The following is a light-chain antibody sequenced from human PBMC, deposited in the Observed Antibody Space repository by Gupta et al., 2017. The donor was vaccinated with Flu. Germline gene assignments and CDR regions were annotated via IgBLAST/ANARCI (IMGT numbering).Light chain of an antibody. Sequence: SYALPQPPSVSVSPGQTARITCPGDALPNQFAYWYQQKPGQAPVLVVRKDSERPSGISDRFSGSTSGTTVTLTISGVQAEDEADYYCQSADSTETYVVFGGGTKLTVL. V-gene: IGLV3-25*03. CDR1: ALPNQF. J-gene: IGLJ2*01. CDR2: KDS. CDR3: QSADSTETYVV.